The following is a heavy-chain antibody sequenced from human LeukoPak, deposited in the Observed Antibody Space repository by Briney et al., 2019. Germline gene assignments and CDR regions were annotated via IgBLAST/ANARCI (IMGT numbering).Heavy chain of an antibody. J-gene: IGHJ4*02. Sequence: ASVKVSCKASGYTFTGYYMHWVRQAPGQGLEWMGWVNPNSGGTNYAQKFQGRVTITRDTSINIAYMELSSLRSEDTAVYYCARVDGSPDSWGQGTLVTVSS. CDR3: ARVDGSPDS. CDR2: VNPNSGGT. CDR1: GYTFTGYY. V-gene: IGHV1-2*02. D-gene: IGHD2-15*01.